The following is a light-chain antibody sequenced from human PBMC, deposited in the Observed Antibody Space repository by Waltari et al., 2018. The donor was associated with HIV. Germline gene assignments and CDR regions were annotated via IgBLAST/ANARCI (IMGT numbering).Light chain of an antibody. J-gene: IGLJ1*01. V-gene: IGLV2-8*01. Sequence: QSALTQPPSASGSPGQSVTISCTGTSSDVGGYNYVSWYQQHPGKAPKLMIYEVTKRPPGVPDRFSGSKSGNTASLTVSGLQAEDEADYYCSSYAGSNNYVFGTGTKVTVL. CDR1: SSDVGGYNY. CDR2: EVT. CDR3: SSYAGSNNYV.